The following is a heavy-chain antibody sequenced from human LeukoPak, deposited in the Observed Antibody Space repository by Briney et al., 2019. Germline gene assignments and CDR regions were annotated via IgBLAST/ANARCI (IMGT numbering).Heavy chain of an antibody. J-gene: IGHJ6*04. CDR2: IIPIFGTA. CDR1: GGTFSSYA. Sequence: SVKVSCKASGGTFSSYAISWVRQALGQGLEWMGGIIPIFGTANYAQKFQGRVTITADESTSTAYMELSSLRSEDTAVYYCASCEIYGSGSSVWGKGTTVTVSS. D-gene: IGHD3-10*01. V-gene: IGHV1-69*01. CDR3: ASCEIYGSGSSV.